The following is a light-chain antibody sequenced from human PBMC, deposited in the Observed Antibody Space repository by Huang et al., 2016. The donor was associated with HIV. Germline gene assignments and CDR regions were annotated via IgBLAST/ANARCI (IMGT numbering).Light chain of an antibody. Sequence: EIVLTQSPGILSLSPGQRVTLDGRASHSVSNNYLAWYQQKPGRTPRLLIYGAANRATGVPDRFSGSGSGTDFTLTISRLEPEDFAVYHCHQYGDSPRNTFGQGTRLEIK. J-gene: IGKJ5*01. CDR1: HSVSNNY. V-gene: IGKV3-20*01. CDR3: HQYGDSPRNT. CDR2: GAA.